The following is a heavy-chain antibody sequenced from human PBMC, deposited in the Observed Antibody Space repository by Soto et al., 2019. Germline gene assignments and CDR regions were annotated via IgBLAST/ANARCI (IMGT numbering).Heavy chain of an antibody. CDR1: GVSIDRSYW. D-gene: IGHD2-2*01. CDR2: MYHSGST. V-gene: IGHV4-4*02. Sequence: PSEALSLTCDVSGVSIDRSYWWGWVRQPPGRDREWLGDMYHSGSTYYNPSLKSRVTISIDRSKNQFSLKLSSVTAADTAVYYCARVPDYWGQGTLVTVSS. CDR3: ARVPDY. J-gene: IGHJ4*02.